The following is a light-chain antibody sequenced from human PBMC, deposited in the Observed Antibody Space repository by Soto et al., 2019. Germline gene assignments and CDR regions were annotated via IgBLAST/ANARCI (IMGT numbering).Light chain of an antibody. Sequence: QSVLTQPPSVSGAPGQRVTISCTGSSSNIGAGYDVHWYQQLPGTAPKLLIYTNSNRPSGVPDRFSGFKSGTSASLAITGLQAEDEADYYRQSYDSSLSGSGVFGTGTKVTVL. J-gene: IGLJ1*01. CDR1: SSNIGAGYD. V-gene: IGLV1-40*01. CDR3: QSYDSSLSGSGV. CDR2: TNS.